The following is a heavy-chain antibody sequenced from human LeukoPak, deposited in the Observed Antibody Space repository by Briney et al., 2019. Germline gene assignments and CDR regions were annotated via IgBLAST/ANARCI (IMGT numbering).Heavy chain of an antibody. J-gene: IGHJ6*02. V-gene: IGHV1-8*01. CDR3: ARDYGDYGNYYYYGMDV. Sequence: ASVKVSCKASGYTFTSYDINWVRQATGQGLEWMGWMNPNSGNTGYAQKFQGRVTITADESTSTAYMELSSLRSEDTAVYYCARDYGDYGNYYYYGMDVWGQGTTVTVSS. CDR2: MNPNSGNT. D-gene: IGHD4-17*01. CDR1: GYTFTSYD.